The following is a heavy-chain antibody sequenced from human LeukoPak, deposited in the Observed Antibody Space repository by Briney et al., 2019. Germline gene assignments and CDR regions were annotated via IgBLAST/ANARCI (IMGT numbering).Heavy chain of an antibody. V-gene: IGHV4-39*03. J-gene: IGHJ5*02. CDR3: LSGFDP. Sequence: SETLSLTCTVSGDSISSSRYYWGWIRQPPGKGLEWIGSVSYSGSPYYNPSLKSRVTTSVDTSKNQFSLRLSSVTAADTAVYYCLSGFDPWGQGTLVTVSS. CDR1: GDSISSSRYY. CDR2: VSYSGSP.